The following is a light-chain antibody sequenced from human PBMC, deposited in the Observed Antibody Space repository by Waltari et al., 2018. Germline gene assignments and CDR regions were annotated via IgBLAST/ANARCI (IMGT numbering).Light chain of an antibody. CDR3: ASYAGSSKGV. J-gene: IGLJ2*01. CDR1: SSDVGNYKR. V-gene: IGLV2-23*02. CDR2: AVS. Sequence: QSALTQPASVSGSPGQSITISCTGTSSDVGNYKRVSWYQQHPGTAPTLMIYAVSKRRSGGSDPSAGSKSGDMASLTISGRQPEDDAEYFCASYAGSSKGVFGGGTKVTVL.